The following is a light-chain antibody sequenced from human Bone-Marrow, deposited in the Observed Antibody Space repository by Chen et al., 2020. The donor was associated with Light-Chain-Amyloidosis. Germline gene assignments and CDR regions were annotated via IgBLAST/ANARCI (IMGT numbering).Light chain of an antibody. CDR1: SSNIGSNY. Sequence: QSVLTQPPSASGTPGPRVTISCPGGSSNIGSNYVYWYQHCPGAAPNLHIHRSNQRPQGVPDRFSASKSGTSAFLAISGLRSEDEADYYCAAWDGSLSGYVFGTGTKVIVL. CDR2: RSN. CDR3: AAWDGSLSGYV. V-gene: IGLV1-47*01. J-gene: IGLJ1*01.